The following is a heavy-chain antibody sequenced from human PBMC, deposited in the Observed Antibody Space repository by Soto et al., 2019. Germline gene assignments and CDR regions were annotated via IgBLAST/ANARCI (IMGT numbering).Heavy chain of an antibody. CDR2: INQDGTEI. V-gene: IGHV3-7*05. Sequence: EVQLVESGGGLVQPGGSLRLSCAVSGITFSPPWMNWVRQTPGKGLGWVAIINQDGTEIIYVDSVKGRFTISRDNAKNSLYLQMYSLRAEDTAVYYCVGGYGWLPDFWGQGTLVTVSS. CDR1: GITFSPPW. CDR3: VGGYGWLPDF. D-gene: IGHD6-19*01. J-gene: IGHJ4*02.